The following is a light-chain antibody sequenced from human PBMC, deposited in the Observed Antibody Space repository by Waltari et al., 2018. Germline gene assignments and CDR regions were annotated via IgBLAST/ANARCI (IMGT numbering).Light chain of an antibody. Sequence: DIQMTQSPSTLSPSVGDRVTITCRASQRISSWLAWYQQKPGKAPKLLIYKASNLESGVPSRFSGSGSGTEFTLTISSLQPDDFATYYCQQYNTYWTFGQGTKVEIK. V-gene: IGKV1-5*03. J-gene: IGKJ1*01. CDR2: KAS. CDR1: QRISSW. CDR3: QQYNTYWT.